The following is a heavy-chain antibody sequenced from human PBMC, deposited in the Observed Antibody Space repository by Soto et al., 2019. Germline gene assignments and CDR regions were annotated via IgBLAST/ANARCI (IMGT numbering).Heavy chain of an antibody. CDR1: GGSFSGYY. CDR2: INHSGST. J-gene: IGHJ4*02. V-gene: IGHV4-34*01. D-gene: IGHD1-26*01. Sequence: SETLSLTCAVYGGSFSGYYWSWIRQPPGKGLEWIGEINHSGSTNYNPSLKSRVTISVDTSKNQFSLKLSSVTAADTAVYYCARMASGIATTPIFAHWCQGPLVTVSS. CDR3: ARMASGIATTPIFAH.